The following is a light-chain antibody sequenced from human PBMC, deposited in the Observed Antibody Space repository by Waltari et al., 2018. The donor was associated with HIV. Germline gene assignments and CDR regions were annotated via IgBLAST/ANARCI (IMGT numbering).Light chain of an antibody. CDR2: EVS. CDR1: SSDVGGYNY. V-gene: IGLV2-8*01. J-gene: IGLJ1*01. Sequence: QSALTQPPSASGSPGQSATIPCTGTSSDVGGYNYVSWYQLHPGKAPKLMIYEVSKRPSGVPDRFSGSKSGNTASLTVSGLQSEDEADYFCASYAGSTNVFGTGTKVTVL. CDR3: ASYAGSTNV.